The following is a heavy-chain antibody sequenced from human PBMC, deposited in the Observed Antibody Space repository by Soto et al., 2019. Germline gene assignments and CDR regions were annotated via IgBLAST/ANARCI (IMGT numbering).Heavy chain of an antibody. D-gene: IGHD6-13*01. J-gene: IGHJ6*02. Sequence: SETLSLTCTVSGDSISSTTYSWGWIRQPPGKGLEWIGNIYYSGRTYYNPSLKNRVTISVDTSRIHFSLKLISVTAADTALYYCARHSWLAAAGSVPNRDYGMDVWGQGTTVTVSS. CDR2: IYYSGRT. V-gene: IGHV4-39*01. CDR1: GDSISSTTYS. CDR3: ARHSWLAAAGSVPNRDYGMDV.